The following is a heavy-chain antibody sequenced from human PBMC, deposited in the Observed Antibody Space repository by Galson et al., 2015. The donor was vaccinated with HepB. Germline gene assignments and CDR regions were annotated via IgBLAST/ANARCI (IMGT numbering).Heavy chain of an antibody. CDR2: IDWGDDK. V-gene: IGHV2-70*01. CDR3: ARGGAAAATGYFDY. D-gene: IGHD6-13*01. Sequence: PALVKPTQTLTLTCTFSGFSLSTSGMGVSWIRQPPGKALEWLALIDWGDDKYYSTSLKTRLTISKDTSKNQVVLTMTNMDPVDTATYYCARGGAAAATGYFDYWGQGTLVTVSS. CDR1: GFSLSTSGMG. J-gene: IGHJ4*02.